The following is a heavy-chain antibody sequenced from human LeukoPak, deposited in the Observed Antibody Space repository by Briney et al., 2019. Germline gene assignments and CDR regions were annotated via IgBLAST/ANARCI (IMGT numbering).Heavy chain of an antibody. D-gene: IGHD1-26*01. V-gene: IGHV3-21*01. Sequence: PGGSLGLSCAASGFTFSSYRMNWVRQAPGKGLEWVSFISSSGSDIFYADSVKGRFTISRDNAKNSVYLQMNSPRAEDTAVYYCARVGWELRGYWGQGTLVTVSS. J-gene: IGHJ4*02. CDR2: ISSSGSDI. CDR1: GFTFSSYR. CDR3: ARVGWELRGY.